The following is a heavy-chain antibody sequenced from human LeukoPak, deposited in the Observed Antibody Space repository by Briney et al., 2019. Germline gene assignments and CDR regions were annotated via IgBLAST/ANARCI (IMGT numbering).Heavy chain of an antibody. Sequence: GGSLRLSCAASGFTFSSSGMHWVRHAPGKGLEWVAFIRYDGSNKYYAGSVKGRVTISRDNSKNTLDLQMNSLRAEDTAVYYCAKDRNVLRFLEWLFPWFDPWGQGTLVTVSS. J-gene: IGHJ5*02. V-gene: IGHV3-30*02. CDR3: AKDRNVLRFLEWLFPWFDP. CDR1: GFTFSSSG. D-gene: IGHD3-3*01. CDR2: IRYDGSNK.